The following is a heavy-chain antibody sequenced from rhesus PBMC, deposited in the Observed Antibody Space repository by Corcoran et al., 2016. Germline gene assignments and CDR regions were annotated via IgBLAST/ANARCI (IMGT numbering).Heavy chain of an antibody. J-gene: IGHJ5-2*02. CDR2: TYGSGRRP. D-gene: IGHD3-28*01. CDR3: ARLLYYDRGYYTRGSLDV. CDR1: GGSISSSNW. Sequence: QVQLQESGPAVVKPSETLSLTCAGSGGSISSSNWWSWSRQSPGKGLEWMGGTYGSGRRPNSHPSLKCRVTISTDTSKTHFSLKLRSVTTADTAVYYCARLLYYDRGYYTRGSLDVWGRGVLVTVSS. V-gene: IGHV4-93*02.